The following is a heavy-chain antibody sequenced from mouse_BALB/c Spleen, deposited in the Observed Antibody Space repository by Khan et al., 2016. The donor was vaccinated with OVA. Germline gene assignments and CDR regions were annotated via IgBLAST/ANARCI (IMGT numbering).Heavy chain of an antibody. CDR1: GFSLTSYG. J-gene: IGHJ1*01. V-gene: IGHV2-6-1*01. Sequence: QVQLKQSGPGLVAPSQSLSITCTISGFSLTSYGVHWVRQPPGKGLEWLVVIWSDGHTTYNSALKSRLSISKDNSKSQAFLKMNSLQNDDTAMYHWAVHGYYGNYGPYFDVWGAGTTVTVSS. CDR3: AVHGYYGNYGPYFDV. D-gene: IGHD2-1*01. CDR2: IWSDGHT.